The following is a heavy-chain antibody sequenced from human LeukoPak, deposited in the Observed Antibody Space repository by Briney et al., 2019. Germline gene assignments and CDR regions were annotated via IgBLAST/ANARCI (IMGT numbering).Heavy chain of an antibody. D-gene: IGHD6-13*01. V-gene: IGHV3-30*18. Sequence: PGRSLRLSCAAPGFTFSSYGMHWVRQAPGKGLEWVAVISYDGSDKYYADSVKGRFTISRDNSKNTVYLQMNSLRPDDTALYYCAKDGDVAAAGYYFDYWGQGTLVTVSS. CDR1: GFTFSSYG. J-gene: IGHJ4*02. CDR3: AKDGDVAAAGYYFDY. CDR2: ISYDGSDK.